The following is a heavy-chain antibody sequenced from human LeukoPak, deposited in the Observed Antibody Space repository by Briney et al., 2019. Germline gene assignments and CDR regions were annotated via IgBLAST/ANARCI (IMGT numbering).Heavy chain of an antibody. CDR1: GFAFEVLA. D-gene: IGHD3-16*01. J-gene: IGHJ5*02. V-gene: IGHV3-23*01. Sequence: GGSLRLSCVGSGFAFEVLAMSWVRPAPGKGPEWVVTLGSGADLFYAETGKGRFTITRDDPRNTVWLQMNSLRAEDTALYYCAKDWTPHNRVYDCLDAWGQGTQVTVSS. CDR2: LGSGADL. CDR3: AKDWTPHNRVYDCLDA.